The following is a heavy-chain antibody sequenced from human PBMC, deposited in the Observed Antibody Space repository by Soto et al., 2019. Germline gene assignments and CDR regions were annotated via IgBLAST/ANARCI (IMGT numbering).Heavy chain of an antibody. D-gene: IGHD6-19*01. CDR2: INSDGSST. CDR1: GFTFSSYW. J-gene: IGHJ6*02. V-gene: IGHV3-74*01. CDR3: ARGSIAVAGTAENYYYYYGMDV. Sequence: GGSLRLSCAASGFTFSSYWMHWVRQAPGKGLVWVSRINSDGSSTSYADSVKGRFTISRDNAKNTLYLQMNSLRAEDTAVYYCARGSIAVAGTAENYYYYYGMDVWGQGTTVTVSS.